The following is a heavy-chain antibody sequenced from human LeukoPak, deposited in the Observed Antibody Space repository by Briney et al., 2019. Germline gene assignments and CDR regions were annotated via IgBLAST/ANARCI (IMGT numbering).Heavy chain of an antibody. CDR2: ISGSGGST. V-gene: IGHV3-23*01. CDR3: AKSREEGALRLTLYFDY. J-gene: IGHJ4*02. CDR1: GFTFSSYA. D-gene: IGHD1-26*01. Sequence: PGGSLRLSCAASGFTFSSYAMSWVRQAPGKGLEWVSAISGSGGSTYYADSVKGRFTISRDNSKNTLYLQMNSLRAEDTAVYYCAKSREEGALRLTLYFDYWGQGTLVTVSS.